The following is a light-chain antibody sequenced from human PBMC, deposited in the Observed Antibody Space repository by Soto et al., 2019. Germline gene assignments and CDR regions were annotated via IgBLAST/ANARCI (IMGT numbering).Light chain of an antibody. Sequence: EIVMTQSPATLSVSPGERATLSCWASQSVSSNLAWYQQKPGQAPRLLIYGASTRATGIPARFSGSGSGTEFTLTISSLQSEDFAVYNCQQYNNWPPYTFGQGTKLEIK. V-gene: IGKV3-15*01. CDR3: QQYNNWPPYT. J-gene: IGKJ2*01. CDR2: GAS. CDR1: QSVSSN.